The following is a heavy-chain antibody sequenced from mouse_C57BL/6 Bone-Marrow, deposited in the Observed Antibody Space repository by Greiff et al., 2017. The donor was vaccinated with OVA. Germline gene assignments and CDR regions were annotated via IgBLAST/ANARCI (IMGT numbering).Heavy chain of an antibody. CDR2: IDPENGDT. CDR1: GFNIKDDY. J-gene: IGHJ2*01. D-gene: IGHD1-1*02. V-gene: IGHV14-4*01. Sequence: EVQLQQSGAELVRPGASVTLSCTASGFNIKDDYMHWVKQRPEQGLEWIGWIDPENGDTEYASKFQGKAPITADTSSNTAYLQLSSLTSEDTAVYYCTDYYRGYFDYWGQGTTLTVSS. CDR3: TDYYRGYFDY.